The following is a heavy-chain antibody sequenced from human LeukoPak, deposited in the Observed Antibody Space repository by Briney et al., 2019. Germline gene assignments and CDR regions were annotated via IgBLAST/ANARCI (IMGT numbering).Heavy chain of an antibody. CDR3: ARELRYYGSGSYYHY. CDR2: VKQDGSEK. V-gene: IGHV3-7*01. J-gene: IGHJ4*02. D-gene: IGHD3-10*01. CDR1: GFTFSSYW. Sequence: GGSLRLSCAASGFTFSSYWMSWVRQAPGKGLEWVANVKQDGSEKYYVDSVKGRFTISRDNAKNSLYLQMNSLRAEDTAVYYCARELRYYGSGSYYHYWGQGTLVTVSS.